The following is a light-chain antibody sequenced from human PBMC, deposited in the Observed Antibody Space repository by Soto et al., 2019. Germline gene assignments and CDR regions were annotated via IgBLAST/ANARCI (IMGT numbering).Light chain of an antibody. J-gene: IGKJ2*01. Sequence: DIQMTQSPSSLFASVGDRVTVTCRASQTINNFLNWYHQKPGKAPKLLIYGASTLQSGVPSRFSGSGSGTDFTLTISSVEPEDFATYYCQQLTNYRFTFGQGTKLQIK. V-gene: IGKV1-9*01. CDR3: QQLTNYRFT. CDR2: GAS. CDR1: QTINNF.